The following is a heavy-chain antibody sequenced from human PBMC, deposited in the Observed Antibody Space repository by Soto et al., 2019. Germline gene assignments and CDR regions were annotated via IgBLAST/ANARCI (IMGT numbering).Heavy chain of an antibody. D-gene: IGHD2-2*01. Sequence: EVQLLESGGGLVQPGGSLRLSCAASGFTFSSYAMSWVRQAPGKGLEWVSAISGSGGSTYYADSVQCRFTISSDNSENTLYLQMTSLRAEDTAVYYCAKGPGIVVEPAAATFDYWGQGTLVTVSS. V-gene: IGHV3-23*01. J-gene: IGHJ4*02. CDR2: ISGSGGST. CDR3: AKGPGIVVEPAAATFDY. CDR1: GFTFSSYA.